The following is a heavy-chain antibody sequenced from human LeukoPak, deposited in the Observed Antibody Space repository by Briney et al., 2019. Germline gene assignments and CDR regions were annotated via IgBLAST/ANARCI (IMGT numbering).Heavy chain of an antibody. Sequence: GWSLRLSCAASGFTFSSYAMHWVRQAPGKGLEGVAVISYDGGITNYADSVKGRFTISRDNSKNTLYLQLNSLRAEDAAVYYCARDSTYYYASGSSGPHYFDYWGQGTLVTVSS. CDR3: ARDSTYYYASGSSGPHYFDY. V-gene: IGHV3-30*01. D-gene: IGHD3-10*01. J-gene: IGHJ4*02. CDR1: GFTFSSYA. CDR2: ISYDGGIT.